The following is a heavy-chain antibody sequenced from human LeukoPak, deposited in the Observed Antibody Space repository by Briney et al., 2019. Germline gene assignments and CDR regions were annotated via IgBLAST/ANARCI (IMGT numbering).Heavy chain of an antibody. CDR2: IWYDGSIK. J-gene: IGHJ3*02. CDR1: GFTFSSYG. Sequence: GGSLRLSCAASGFTFSSYGMHWVRQAPGKGLEWVAVIWYDGSIKYYADSVKGRFTISRDNSKNTLYLQMNSLRAEDTAVYYCAREGRWLQPGAFDIWGQGTMVTVSS. V-gene: IGHV3-33*01. D-gene: IGHD5-24*01. CDR3: AREGRWLQPGAFDI.